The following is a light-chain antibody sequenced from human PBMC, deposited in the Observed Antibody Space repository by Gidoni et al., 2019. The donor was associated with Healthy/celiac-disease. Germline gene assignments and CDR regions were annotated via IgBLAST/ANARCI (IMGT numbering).Light chain of an antibody. CDR2: GNS. V-gene: IGLV1-40*01. CDR1: SSNIGAGYD. CDR3: QSYDSSLSGSKV. J-gene: IGLJ3*02. Sequence: PMLTHPPSVSRAPGQRVTISCTGSSSNIGAGYDVHWYQQLPGTAPKLLIYGNSNRPSGVPDRFSGSKSGTSASLAISGLQAEDEADYYCQSYDSSLSGSKVFGGGTKLTVL.